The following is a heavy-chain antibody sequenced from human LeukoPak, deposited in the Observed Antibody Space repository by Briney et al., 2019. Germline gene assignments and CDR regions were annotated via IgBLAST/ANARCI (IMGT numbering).Heavy chain of an antibody. CDR2: IIPILGIA. CDR1: GGTFSSYA. V-gene: IGHV1-69*04. J-gene: IGHJ4*02. Sequence: ASVKVSCKASGGTFSSYAISWVRQAPGQGLEWMGRIIPILGIANYAQKFQGRVTITADKSTSTAYMELSSLRSDDTAVYYCARDAFGGVIAPTQEFDYWGQGTLVTVSS. CDR3: ARDAFGGVIAPTQEFDY. D-gene: IGHD3-16*02.